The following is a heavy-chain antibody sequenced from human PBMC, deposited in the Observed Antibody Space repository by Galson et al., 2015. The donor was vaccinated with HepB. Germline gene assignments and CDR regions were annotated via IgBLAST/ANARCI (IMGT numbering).Heavy chain of an antibody. J-gene: IGHJ5*02. V-gene: IGHV1-18*01. D-gene: IGHD2-21*02. CDR3: ARDYLVTSKSFFDP. CDR2: INTYSGNT. CDR1: GYSFTHYG. Sequence: SVKVSCKVSGYSFTHYGVTWVRQAPGQGLEWMGWINTYSGNTIYAQNVQGRVTMTTDTSTSTVYMELRSLRSDDTAVYYCARDYLVTSKSFFDPWGQGTLVTVSS.